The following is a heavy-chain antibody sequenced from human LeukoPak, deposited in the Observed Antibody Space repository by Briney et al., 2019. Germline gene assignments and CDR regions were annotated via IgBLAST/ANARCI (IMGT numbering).Heavy chain of an antibody. D-gene: IGHD5-24*01. Sequence: GGSLRLSCEVSGFTFNTSDMNWVRQTPGKGLDWVSYISSSGAKMFYAESVRGRFTISRDNGKNSVYLQMNSLRAEDTALYYCAKGWLQLNWYFDLWGRGTLVTVSS. V-gene: IGHV3-48*03. CDR2: ISSSGAKM. CDR3: AKGWLQLNWYFDL. CDR1: GFTFNTSD. J-gene: IGHJ2*01.